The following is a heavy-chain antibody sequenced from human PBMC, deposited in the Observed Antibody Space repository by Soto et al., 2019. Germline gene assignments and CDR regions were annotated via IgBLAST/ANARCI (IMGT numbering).Heavy chain of an antibody. V-gene: IGHV3-23*01. CDR1: GFTFSNFA. D-gene: IGHD6-19*01. CDR3: AKVRSSGWYYFDY. Sequence: PGGSLRLSCAASGFTFSNFAMNWVRQAPGKGLEWVSAISGSGGSTYYADSVKGRFTISRDNSKNTLYLQMNSLRAEDTAVYYCAKVRSSGWYYFDYWGQGTLVTVSS. CDR2: ISGSGGST. J-gene: IGHJ4*02.